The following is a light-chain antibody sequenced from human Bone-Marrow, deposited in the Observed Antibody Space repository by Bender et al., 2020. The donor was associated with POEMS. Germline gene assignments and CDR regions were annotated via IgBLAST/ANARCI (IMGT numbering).Light chain of an antibody. CDR1: SSNIGAGYD. CDR3: HTNERSLSRRG. J-gene: IGLJ3*02. CDR2: GNT. V-gene: IGLV1-40*01. Sequence: QSVLTQPPSVSGAPGQGVTISCTGSSSNIGAGYDVHWYQQLSGTPPKLLIYGNTNRPSGVPARFSGSKSGTSASLAITGHQGRDEAAYYGHTNERSLSRRGFGGGTRLTGL.